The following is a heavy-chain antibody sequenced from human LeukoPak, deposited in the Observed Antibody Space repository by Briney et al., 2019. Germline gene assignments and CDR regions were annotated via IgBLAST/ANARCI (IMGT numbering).Heavy chain of an antibody. V-gene: IGHV1-18*01. CDR3: AREEHNWFDP. Sequence: ASVSVSSKPSGYTFTSYGISWVRQTPGQGLEWMGWISAYNGNTNYAQKLQGRVTMTTDTSTSTAYMELRSLRSDDTAVYYCAREEHNWFDPWGQGTLVTVSS. CDR2: ISAYNGNT. J-gene: IGHJ5*02. CDR1: GYTFTSYG. D-gene: IGHD1-1*01.